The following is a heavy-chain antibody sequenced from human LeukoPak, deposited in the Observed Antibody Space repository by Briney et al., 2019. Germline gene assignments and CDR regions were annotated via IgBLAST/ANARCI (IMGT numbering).Heavy chain of an antibody. Sequence: GESLKISCKGSGYSFTSYWIGWVRQMPGKGLEWMGIIYPGDSDTRYSPSFQGQVTISADKSISTAYLQWSSLKASDTAMYYCAREDLPGGSGGQFDYWGQGTLVTVSS. CDR1: GYSFTSYW. V-gene: IGHV5-51*01. D-gene: IGHD7-27*01. J-gene: IGHJ4*02. CDR3: AREDLPGGSGGQFDY. CDR2: IYPGDSDT.